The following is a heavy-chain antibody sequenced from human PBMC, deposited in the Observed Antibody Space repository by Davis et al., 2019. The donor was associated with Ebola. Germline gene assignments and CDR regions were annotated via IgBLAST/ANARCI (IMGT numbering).Heavy chain of an antibody. Sequence: ASVKVSCKASAYTFTSYGISWVRQAPGQGLEWMGWISAYNGNTNYAQKFQGRVTMTTETSTSTAYMELRSLRSDDTAVIYCARVRYSDGSGYFFEQSHWGQGTLVTVSS. CDR2: ISAYNGNT. D-gene: IGHD3-22*01. CDR3: ARVRYSDGSGYFFEQSH. V-gene: IGHV1-18*01. CDR1: AYTFTSYG. J-gene: IGHJ4*02.